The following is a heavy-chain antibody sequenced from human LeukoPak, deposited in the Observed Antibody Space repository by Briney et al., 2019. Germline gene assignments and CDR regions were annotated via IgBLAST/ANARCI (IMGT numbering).Heavy chain of an antibody. CDR3: AKGGSSTWYSGYFDL. D-gene: IGHD6-13*01. V-gene: IGHV3-48*03. Sequence: QSGGSLRLSCAASGFTFSSYEMNWVRQAPGKGLEWVSYISSSGTTIYYADSVKGRFTISRDNAKNSLYLQMNTLRAEDTAVYFCAKGGSSTWYSGYFDLWGRGTLVTVSS. CDR2: ISSSGTTI. CDR1: GFTFSSYE. J-gene: IGHJ2*01.